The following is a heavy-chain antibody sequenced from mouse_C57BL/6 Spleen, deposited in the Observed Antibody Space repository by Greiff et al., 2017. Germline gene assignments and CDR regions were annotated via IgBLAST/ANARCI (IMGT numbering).Heavy chain of an antibody. J-gene: IGHJ4*01. Sequence: DVKLQESGGDLVKPGGSLKLSCAASGFTFSSYGMSWVRQTPDKRLEWVATISSGGSYTYYPDSVKGRFTISRDNAKNTLYLQMSSLKSEDTAMYYCARPQDSSGYAMDYWGQGTSVTVSS. CDR2: ISSGGSYT. V-gene: IGHV5-6*02. D-gene: IGHD3-2*02. CDR1: GFTFSSYG. CDR3: ARPQDSSGYAMDY.